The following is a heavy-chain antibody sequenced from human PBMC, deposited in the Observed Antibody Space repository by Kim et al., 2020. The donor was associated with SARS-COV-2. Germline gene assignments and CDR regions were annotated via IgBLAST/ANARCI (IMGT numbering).Heavy chain of an antibody. CDR3: VRETALATGY. J-gene: IGHJ4*03. Sequence: GGPRRLSWAAAGFTFSTSWMHWVRQAPGKGLVGVSRIKTDGSDIKYADSVKGRFTASRDNAKNTLFLQMNSLRAEDTAVYYCVRETALATGY. CDR1: GFTFSTSW. V-gene: IGHV3-74*01. CDR2: IKTDGSDI.